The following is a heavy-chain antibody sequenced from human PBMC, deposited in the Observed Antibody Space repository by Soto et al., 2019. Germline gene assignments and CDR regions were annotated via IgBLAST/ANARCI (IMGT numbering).Heavy chain of an antibody. CDR3: ARAQGSSWRKEYYYYYYMDV. J-gene: IGHJ6*03. CDR2: IYYSGST. CDR1: GGSISSYY. D-gene: IGHD6-13*01. Sequence: SETLSLTCTVSGGSISSYYWSWIRQPPGKVLEWIGYIYYSGSTNYNPSLKSRVTISVDTSKNQFSLKLSSVTAADTAVYYCARAQGSSWRKEYYYYYYMDVWGKGTTVTVSS. V-gene: IGHV4-59*01.